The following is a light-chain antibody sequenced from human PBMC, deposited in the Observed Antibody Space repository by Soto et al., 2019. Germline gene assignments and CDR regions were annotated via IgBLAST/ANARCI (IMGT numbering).Light chain of an antibody. CDR3: LLYSGGYV. V-gene: IGLV7-46*01. Sequence: QDVVTQEPSLTVSPGGTVTLTCGSSTGAVATGHYAYWFHQKPGQAPRPLIYDTYNRFSWTPARFSGSLLGGKAALTLSGAQPEDEADYYCLLYSGGYVFGPGTKAPS. J-gene: IGLJ1*01. CDR2: DTY. CDR1: TGAVATGHY.